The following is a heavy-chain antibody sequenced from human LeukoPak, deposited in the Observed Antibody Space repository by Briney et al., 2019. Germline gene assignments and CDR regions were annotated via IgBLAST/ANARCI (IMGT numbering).Heavy chain of an antibody. V-gene: IGHV1-2*06. CDR3: ARDRTYYDSSGYYLPFDY. CDR2: INPNSGGT. J-gene: IGHJ4*02. D-gene: IGHD3-22*01. CDR1: GYTFTGYY. Sequence: ASVKVSCKASGYTFTGYYMHWVRQAPGQGLEWMGRINPNSGGTNYAQKLQGRVTMTTDTSTSTAYMELRSLRSDDTAVYYCARDRTYYDSSGYYLPFDYWGQGTLVTVSS.